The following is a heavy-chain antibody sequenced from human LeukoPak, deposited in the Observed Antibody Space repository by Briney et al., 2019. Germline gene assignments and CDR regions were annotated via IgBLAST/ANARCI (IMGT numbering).Heavy chain of an antibody. CDR1: GYTFTSYT. V-gene: IGHV1-3*01. CDR2: INGGNGDT. CDR3: ARKVGGLYSYGDN. D-gene: IGHD5-18*01. J-gene: IGHJ4*02. Sequence: ASVNVSRKSSGYTFTSYTMHWVCQAPGQRLEWVGWINGGNGDTKYSQTFQGRVTITRDTSASTAYMELSSLTSEDTAAYYCARKVGGLYSYGDNWGQGTLVTVSS.